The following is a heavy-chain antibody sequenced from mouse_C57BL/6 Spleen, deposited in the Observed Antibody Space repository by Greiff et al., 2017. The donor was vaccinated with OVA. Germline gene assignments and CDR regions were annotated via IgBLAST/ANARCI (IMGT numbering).Heavy chain of an antibody. V-gene: IGHV1-50*01. Sequence: QVQLQQPGAELVKPGASVKLSCKASGYTFTSYWMQWVKQRPGQGLEWIGEIDPSDSYTNYNQKFKGKATLTVDTSSSTAYMQLSSLTSEDSAVYYCARSPIYYYGSSFGGYFYYWGQGTTLTGSS. J-gene: IGHJ2*01. D-gene: IGHD1-1*01. CDR1: GYTFTSYW. CDR3: ARSPIYYYGSSFGGYFYY. CDR2: IDPSDSYT.